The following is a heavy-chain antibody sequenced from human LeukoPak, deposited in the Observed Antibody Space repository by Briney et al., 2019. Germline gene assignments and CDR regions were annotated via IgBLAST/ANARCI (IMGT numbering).Heavy chain of an antibody. Sequence: GRSLRLSCAASGFTFSSYGMHWVRQAPGKGLEWVSGISGTGGTTDYADSVKGRFTISRDNSKNTLYLQMNSLRAEDTAVYYCAKDRVPYYYGSGTNYFDYWGQGTLVTVSS. CDR3: AKDRVPYYYGSGTNYFDY. V-gene: IGHV3-23*01. J-gene: IGHJ4*02. D-gene: IGHD3-10*01. CDR2: ISGTGGTT. CDR1: GFTFSSYG.